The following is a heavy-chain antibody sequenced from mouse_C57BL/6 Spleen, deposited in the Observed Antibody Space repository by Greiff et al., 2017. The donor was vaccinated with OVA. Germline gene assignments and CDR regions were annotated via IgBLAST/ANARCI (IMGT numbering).Heavy chain of an antibody. D-gene: IGHD2-2*01. V-gene: IGHV1-42*01. CDR2: INPSTGGT. J-gene: IGHJ4*01. CDR1: GYSFTGYY. CDR3: ARRGYYGYDDYAMDY. Sequence: EVHLVESGPELVKPGASVKISCKASGYSFTGYYMNWVKQSPEKSLEWIGEINPSTGGTTSNQKFKAKATLTVDTSYSTAYMQLKSLTSEDSAVYFCARRGYYGYDDYAMDYWGQGTSVTVSA.